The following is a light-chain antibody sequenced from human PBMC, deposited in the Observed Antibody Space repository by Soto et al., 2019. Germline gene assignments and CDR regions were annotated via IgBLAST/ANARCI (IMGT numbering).Light chain of an antibody. CDR2: LAS. CDR1: QGISNS. CDR3: QQLIRFPTK. J-gene: IGKJ1*01. V-gene: IGKV1-9*01. Sequence: IQLTQSPSSLSASVGDRVAITCRASQGISNSLAWYQQKPGKAPKLLMYLASTLQSGVPARFSGSGSGTNFTLTISSLQPEDFATYYCQQLIRFPTKFGQGTKVDI.